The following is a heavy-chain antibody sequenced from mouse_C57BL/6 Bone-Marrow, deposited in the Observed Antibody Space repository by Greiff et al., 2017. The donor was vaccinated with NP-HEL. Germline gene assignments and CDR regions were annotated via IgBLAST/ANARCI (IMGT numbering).Heavy chain of an antibody. CDR1: GYTFTSYW. CDR2: IYPGSGST. Sequence: QVQLQQPGAELVKPGASVKMSCKASGYTFTSYWITWVKQRPGQGLEWIGDIYPGSGSTNYNEKFKSKATLTVDTSSSTAYMQLSSLTSEDSAVYDCAREGIYDGYYGYAMDYWGQGTSVTVSS. CDR3: AREGIYDGYYGYAMDY. V-gene: IGHV1-55*01. D-gene: IGHD2-3*01. J-gene: IGHJ4*01.